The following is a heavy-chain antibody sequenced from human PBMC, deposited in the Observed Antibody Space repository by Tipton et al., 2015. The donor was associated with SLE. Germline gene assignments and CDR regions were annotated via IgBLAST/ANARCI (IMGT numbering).Heavy chain of an antibody. Sequence: GSLRLSCAASGFTFSSYWMSWVRQAPGKGLEWVANINQDGSEKYYVGSVKGRFTISRDNAKNSVYLQMNSLRTEDTAVYYCARLRPYSSSPKGFDYWGQGTLVTVSS. J-gene: IGHJ4*02. V-gene: IGHV3-7*01. D-gene: IGHD6-6*01. CDR3: ARLRPYSSSPKGFDY. CDR2: INQDGSEK. CDR1: GFTFSSYW.